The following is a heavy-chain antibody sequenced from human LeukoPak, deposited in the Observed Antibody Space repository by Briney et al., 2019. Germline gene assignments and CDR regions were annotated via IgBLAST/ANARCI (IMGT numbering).Heavy chain of an antibody. V-gene: IGHV3-64*01. J-gene: IGHJ4*02. CDR2: ISSNGGST. Sequence: PGGSLRLSCAASGFTFSSYAMHWVRQAPGKGLEYVSAISSNGGSTYYANSVKGRFTISRDNSKNTLYLQMGSLRAEDMAVYYCARGYGDYLLGHDYWGQGTLVTVSS. D-gene: IGHD4-17*01. CDR1: GFTFSSYA. CDR3: ARGYGDYLLGHDY.